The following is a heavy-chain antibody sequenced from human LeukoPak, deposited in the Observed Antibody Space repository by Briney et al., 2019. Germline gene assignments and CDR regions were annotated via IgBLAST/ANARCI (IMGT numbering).Heavy chain of an antibody. V-gene: IGHV3-7*01. CDR3: ARVARGNPYYFDY. D-gene: IGHD4-23*01. CDR1: GFTFSSYW. J-gene: IGHJ4*02. Sequence: GGSLRLSCAASGFTFSSYWMSWVRQAPGKGLRWVANIKEDGSEKYYVDSVKGRFTISRDNAKNSMYLQMNGLRAEDTAVYYCARVARGNPYYFDYWGQGTLVTVSS. CDR2: IKEDGSEK.